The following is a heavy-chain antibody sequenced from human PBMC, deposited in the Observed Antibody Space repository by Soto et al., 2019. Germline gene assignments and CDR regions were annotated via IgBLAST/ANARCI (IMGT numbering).Heavy chain of an antibody. CDR2: ISSSSSYI. CDR3: ARAERATISYYYYYYGMDV. V-gene: IGHV3-21*01. CDR1: GFTFSSYS. J-gene: IGHJ6*02. D-gene: IGHD3-9*01. Sequence: PGGSLRLSCAASGFTFSSYSMNWVRQAPGKGLEWVSSISSSSSYIYYADSVKGRFTISRDNAKNSLYLQMNSLRAEDTAVYYCARAERATISYYYYYYGMDVWGQGTTVTVSS.